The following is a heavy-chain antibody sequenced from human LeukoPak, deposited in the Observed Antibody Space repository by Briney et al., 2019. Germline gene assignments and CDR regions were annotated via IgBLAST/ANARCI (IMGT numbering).Heavy chain of an antibody. J-gene: IGHJ4*02. D-gene: IGHD2-15*01. Sequence: GGSLSLSCAASGFTFSSFSMNWVRQAPGKGLEWVSYISTSSSTIYYADSVKGRFTISRDNAKNSLYLQMNSLRAEDTAVYYCARVHAAYPFDYWGQGTLVTVSS. CDR2: ISTSSSTI. CDR1: GFTFSSFS. CDR3: ARVHAAYPFDY. V-gene: IGHV3-48*01.